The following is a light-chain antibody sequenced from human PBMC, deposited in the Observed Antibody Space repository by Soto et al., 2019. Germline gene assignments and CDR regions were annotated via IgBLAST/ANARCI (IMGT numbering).Light chain of an antibody. CDR1: QSVSNNY. CDR3: QQYGSSST. V-gene: IGKV3-20*01. J-gene: IGKJ1*01. Sequence: EVVFTQSPCTLSLSPGERATLSCRASQSVSNNYLAWYQQKPGQAPRLLIFGAASRATGIPDRFSGRGSGTDFTLTISRLEPEDFAVYYCQQYGSSSTFGQGTKVDIK. CDR2: GAA.